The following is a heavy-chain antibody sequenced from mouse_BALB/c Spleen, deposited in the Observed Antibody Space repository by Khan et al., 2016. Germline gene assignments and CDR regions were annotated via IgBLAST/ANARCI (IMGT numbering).Heavy chain of an antibody. CDR3: ARLHYYGYMNY. CDR2: INPDSSTI. J-gene: IGHJ2*01. CDR1: GFDFSRYW. Sequence: EVKLLESGGGLVQPGGSLKLSCAASGFDFSRYWMSWVRQAPGNGLEWIGEINPDSSTINYTQSLKDKFIISRDNAKNTLYLQMRKVRSEDTALYFCARLHYYGYMNYWGQGTTLTVSS. V-gene: IGHV4-1*02. D-gene: IGHD1-2*01.